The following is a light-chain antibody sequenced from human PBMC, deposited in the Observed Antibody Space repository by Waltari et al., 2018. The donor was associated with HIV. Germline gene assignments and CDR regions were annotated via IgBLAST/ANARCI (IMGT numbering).Light chain of an antibody. CDR2: KAS. V-gene: IGKV1-5*03. CDR3: QQYHNYLT. J-gene: IGKJ4*01. Sequence: DIQMTQSPSNLSASVGDTVTITCRASQFINTWLAWYQQKPGQAPKLLIYKASILESGVPSRFSGSGSGTEFTLTISSLQPDDFATYYCQQYHNYLTFGGGTRVEIK. CDR1: QFINTW.